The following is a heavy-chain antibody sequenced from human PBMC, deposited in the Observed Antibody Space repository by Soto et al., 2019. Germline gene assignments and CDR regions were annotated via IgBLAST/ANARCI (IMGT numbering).Heavy chain of an antibody. D-gene: IGHD6-6*01. CDR2: NYYTGST. V-gene: IGHV4-31*03. J-gene: IGHJ6*03. CDR1: GGSISSGGYY. CDR3: AHSSGYFYYMDV. Sequence: QVQLQESGPGLVKPSQTLSLTCTVSGGSISSGGYYWSWIRQHPGKGLGWIGYNYYTGSTYYNPSLKSRVSISVDSSENQLALKLSSVSAADTAVYYRAHSSGYFYYMDVWGKGTRVTVSS.